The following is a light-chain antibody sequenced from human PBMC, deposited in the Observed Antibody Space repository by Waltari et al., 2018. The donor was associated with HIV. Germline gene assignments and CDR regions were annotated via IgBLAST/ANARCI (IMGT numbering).Light chain of an antibody. V-gene: IGLV1-44*01. CDR1: SSNIGSNI. CDR3: AAWDDSLNGPV. CDR2: SNY. Sequence: QSVLTHPPPASGTPGQRVTIPCSGSSSNIGSNIENWFQQHPGTAPNLLIYSNYQRPSGVPDRFSGSKSGNSASLAISGLQSEDEADYYCAAWDDSLNGPVFGGGTKLTVL. J-gene: IGLJ2*01.